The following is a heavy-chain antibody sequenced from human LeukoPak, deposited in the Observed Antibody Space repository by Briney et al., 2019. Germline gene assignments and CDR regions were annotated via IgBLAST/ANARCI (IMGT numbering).Heavy chain of an antibody. CDR3: ARRIWNRPFLGPVYFDY. V-gene: IGHV5-51*01. Sequence: GAPLKISSKGSGSRFTSYWSGWVRPLAGKVVGWMEIIDHGDSDTRYSPSFQRQVPISAAESISTAYLQWSSLKASDTAMYYCARRIWNRPFLGPVYFDYWGQGTLITVSS. D-gene: IGHD1-1*01. CDR2: IDHGDSDT. CDR1: GSRFTSYW. J-gene: IGHJ4*02.